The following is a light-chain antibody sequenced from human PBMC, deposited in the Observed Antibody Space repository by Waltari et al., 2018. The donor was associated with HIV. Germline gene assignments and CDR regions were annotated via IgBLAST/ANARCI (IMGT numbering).Light chain of an antibody. CDR3: QQYNNWPPFT. CDR1: QSVSTN. Sequence: EIVLTQSPATLSVSPGEGATLSCRASQSVSTNVAWYPQRPGQAPRLLIYGASTRATDIPARFSGSGSGTEFTLTISSLQSEDFAVYYCQQYNNWPPFTFGPGTKVEIK. CDR2: GAS. V-gene: IGKV3-15*01. J-gene: IGKJ3*01.